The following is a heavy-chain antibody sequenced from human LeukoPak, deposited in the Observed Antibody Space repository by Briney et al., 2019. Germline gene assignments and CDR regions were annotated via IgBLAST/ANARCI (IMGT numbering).Heavy chain of an antibody. Sequence: GGSLRLSCAASGITFSSYAMSWVRQAPGKGLEWVSSISSSSSYTYYADSVKGRFTISRDNAKNSLYLQMNSLRAEDTAVYYCARDSNVYYYDSSATDYWGQGTLVTVSS. CDR1: GITFSSYA. V-gene: IGHV3-21*01. J-gene: IGHJ4*02. CDR2: ISSSSSYT. CDR3: ARDSNVYYYDSSATDY. D-gene: IGHD3-22*01.